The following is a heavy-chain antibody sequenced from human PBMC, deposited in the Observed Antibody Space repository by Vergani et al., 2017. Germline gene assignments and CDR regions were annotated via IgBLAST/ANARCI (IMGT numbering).Heavy chain of an antibody. CDR1: GFAFSYHD. V-gene: IGHV3-13*01. CDR2: VDSNGDT. D-gene: IGHD3-10*01. Sequence: DALLMESGGGLVQPGGSLRLSCSASGFAFSYHDMHWVRQTPGKGLEWISRVDSNGDTYYAASVKGGFIISREDAKNSFFLQMNSLRVGDTGVYFCARGESRRRRSLARLGVNPVPFDYWVQGALVTVSS. CDR3: ARGESRRRRSLARLGVNPVPFDY. J-gene: IGHJ4*02.